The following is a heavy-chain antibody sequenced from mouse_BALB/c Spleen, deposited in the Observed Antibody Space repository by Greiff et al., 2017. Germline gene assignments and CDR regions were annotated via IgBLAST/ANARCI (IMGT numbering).Heavy chain of an antibody. D-gene: IGHD2-1*01. CDR3: ASYGNYAMDY. CDR1: GYTFTSYW. CDR2: IYPGDGDT. V-gene: IGHV1-87*01. J-gene: IGHJ4*01. Sequence: ESGAELARPGASVKLSCKASGYTFTSYWMQWVKQRPGQGLEWIGAIYPGDGDTRYTQKFKGKATLTADKSSSTAYMQLSSLASEDSAVYYCASYGNYAMDYWGQGTSVTVSS.